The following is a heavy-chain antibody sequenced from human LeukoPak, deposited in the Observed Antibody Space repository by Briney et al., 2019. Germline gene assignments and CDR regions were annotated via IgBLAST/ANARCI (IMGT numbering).Heavy chain of an antibody. CDR3: ARENYDILTGYYPNWFDP. CDR2: IRYDGSNK. J-gene: IGHJ5*02. CDR1: GFIFNSYG. V-gene: IGHV3-30*02. Sequence: GGSLRLSCAASGFIFNSYGMHWVRQAPGKGLEWVAFIRYDGSNKYYADSVKGRFTISRDNSKNTLYLQMNSLRVEDTAVYYCARENYDILTGYYPNWFDPWGQGTLVTVSS. D-gene: IGHD3-9*01.